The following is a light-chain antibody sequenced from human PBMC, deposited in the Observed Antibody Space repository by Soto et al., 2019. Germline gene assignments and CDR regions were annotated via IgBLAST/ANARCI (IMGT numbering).Light chain of an antibody. CDR3: LQNFNSPWT. CDR2: AAS. CDR1: QDIRND. J-gene: IGKJ1*01. V-gene: IGKV1-6*01. Sequence: AIQMTQSPSSLSASVGDRVTITCRASQDIRNDLGWYQQKPGKTPKLLIFAASSLQSGVPSRFSRIGFGSAFTLTLLSLHPEDFATYYCLQNFNSPWTFGQGTKVEIE.